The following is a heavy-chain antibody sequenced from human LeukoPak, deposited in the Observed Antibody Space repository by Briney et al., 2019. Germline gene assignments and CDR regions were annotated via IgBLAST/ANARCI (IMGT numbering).Heavy chain of an antibody. CDR2: ISYDGSNK. J-gene: IGHJ4*02. Sequence: SCKASGYTFTSYAMHWVRPAPGKGLEWVAVISYDGSNKYYADSVKGRFTISRDNSKNTLYLQMNSLRAEDMAVYYCARDPTPSSGSYYFDYWGQGTLVTVSS. CDR3: ARDPTPSSGSYYFDY. D-gene: IGHD1-26*01. CDR1: GYTFTSYA. V-gene: IGHV3-30-3*01.